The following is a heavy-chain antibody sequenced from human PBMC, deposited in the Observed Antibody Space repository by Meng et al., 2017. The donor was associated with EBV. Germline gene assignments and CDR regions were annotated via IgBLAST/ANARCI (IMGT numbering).Heavy chain of an antibody. CDR1: EFSFSNYV. CDR2: ISYDGSKK. D-gene: IGHD1-20*01. Sequence: QVQRVESGGGVVQPGRSLRLSCAASEFSFSNYVMHWVRQAPGKGLGWVAVISYDGSKKYYADSVKGRFTISRDNSKNTLYLQMSSLRPEDTAVYYCARDLGITGTVLGYWGQGTLVTVSS. CDR3: ARDLGITGTVLGY. V-gene: IGHV3-30-3*01. J-gene: IGHJ4*02.